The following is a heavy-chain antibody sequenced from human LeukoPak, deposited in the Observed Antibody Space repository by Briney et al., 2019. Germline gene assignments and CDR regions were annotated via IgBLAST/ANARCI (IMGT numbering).Heavy chain of an antibody. J-gene: IGHJ6*03. CDR2: IYSGCST. CDR3: AKADYGDYYYYMDV. V-gene: IGHV3-53*05. CDR1: GFTVSSNY. D-gene: IGHD4-17*01. Sequence: HPGGSLRLSCAASGFTVSSNYMSWVRQAPGKGLEWVSVIYSGCSTYYADSVKGRFTISRDNSKNTLYLQMNSLRAEDTAVYYCAKADYGDYYYYMDVWGKGTTVTISS.